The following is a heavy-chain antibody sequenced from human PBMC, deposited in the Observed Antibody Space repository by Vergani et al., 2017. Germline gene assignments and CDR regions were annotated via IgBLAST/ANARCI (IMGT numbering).Heavy chain of an antibody. Sequence: EVQLLESGGGLVQPGRSLRLSCAASGFTFDDYAMHWVRQAPGKGLEWVSGISWNSGSIGYADSVKGRFTISRDNAKNSLYLQMNSLRAEDTALYYCAKDRLVGGYYAVIFDDWGQGTLVTVSS. CDR2: ISWNSGSI. J-gene: IGHJ4*02. CDR3: AKDRLVGGYYAVIFDD. V-gene: IGHV3-9*01. CDR1: GFTFDDYA. D-gene: IGHD3-22*01.